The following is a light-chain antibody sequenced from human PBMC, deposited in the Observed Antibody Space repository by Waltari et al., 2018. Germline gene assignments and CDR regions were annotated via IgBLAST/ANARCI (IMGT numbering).Light chain of an antibody. CDR2: AAF. CDR3: QQSYSTPYT. J-gene: IGKJ2*01. CDR1: QSISSY. Sequence: DIQMTQSPSSLSASVGARVTITCRASQSISSYLNWYQQKPGKAPKVLIYAAFSLHNGVPSRFSGSGSGTDFTLTISTLQPEDFATYYCQQSYSTPYTFGQGTKLEIK. V-gene: IGKV1-39*01.